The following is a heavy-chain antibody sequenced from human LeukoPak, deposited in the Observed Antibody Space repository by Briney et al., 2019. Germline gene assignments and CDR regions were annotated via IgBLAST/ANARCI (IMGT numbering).Heavy chain of an antibody. Sequence: PSETLSLTCTVSGGSISSSSYYWVWIRQPPGKGLEWIGSIYYSGSTYYNPSLKRRVTISVDTSKNQFSLKLSSVTAADTAVYYCARRKRAAANFDYWGQGTLVTVSS. V-gene: IGHV4-39*01. J-gene: IGHJ4*02. D-gene: IGHD6-13*01. CDR3: ARRKRAAANFDY. CDR2: IYYSGST. CDR1: GGSISSSSYY.